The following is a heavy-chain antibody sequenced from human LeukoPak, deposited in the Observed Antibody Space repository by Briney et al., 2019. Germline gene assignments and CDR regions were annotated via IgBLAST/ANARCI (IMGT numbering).Heavy chain of an antibody. D-gene: IGHD3-22*01. J-gene: IGHJ5*02. CDR1: GFTFSNYA. Sequence: GGSLRLSCAASGFTFSNYAMSWVRQAPGKGLEWVSGIRGSGEGTHYADSVKGRFTISRDNSKNTLYLQMNSLRAEDTAAYYCAKDPHYDSSGYSFHPWGQGTLVNVSS. CDR3: AKDPHYDSSGYSFHP. V-gene: IGHV3-23*01. CDR2: IRGSGEGT.